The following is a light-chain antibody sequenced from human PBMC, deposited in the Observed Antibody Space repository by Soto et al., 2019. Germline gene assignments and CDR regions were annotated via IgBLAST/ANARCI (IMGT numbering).Light chain of an antibody. CDR2: DTS. CDR3: QHRNNWHIT. V-gene: IGKV3-11*01. CDR1: QSVDIY. J-gene: IGKJ5*01. Sequence: IVMTQSPATLSVSPGERVTFSCRASQSVDIYLAWYRQIPGQPPRLLIYDTSNRATGIPARFSGSRSGTDFTLTISSLEPEDFAVYYCQHRNNWHITFGQGTRLEIK.